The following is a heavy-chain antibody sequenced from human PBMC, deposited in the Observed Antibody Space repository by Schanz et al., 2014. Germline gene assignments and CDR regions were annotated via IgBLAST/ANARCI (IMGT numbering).Heavy chain of an antibody. CDR1: GYTVSALA. CDR3: ARGPSTGAFDI. V-gene: IGHV1-18*01. J-gene: IGHJ3*02. CDR2: ISAYNGHT. Sequence: QVQLLQSGSEVKKPGASVKVSCEISGYTVSALAMHWVRQAPGQGLEWMGWISAYNGHTTYAQKFQGRVTMTTDTSTSTAYMELSSLRSEDTAVYFCARGPSTGAFDIWGQGTMVTVSS.